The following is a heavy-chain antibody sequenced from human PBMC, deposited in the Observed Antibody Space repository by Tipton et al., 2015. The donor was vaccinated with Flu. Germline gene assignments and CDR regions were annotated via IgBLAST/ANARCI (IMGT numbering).Heavy chain of an antibody. D-gene: IGHD2-15*01. CDR1: GGSISTINYY. J-gene: IGHJ5*02. Sequence: TLSLTCTVSGGSISTINYYWGWIRQPPGKGLEWIGKIYYKGHIYYNPSLKSRVTISVDTSKDQFSLNLSSVTAADTAVYYCARACGSGGNRWFDPWGQGALVTVSS. CDR2: IYYKGHI. CDR3: ARACGSGGNRWFDP. V-gene: IGHV4-39*07.